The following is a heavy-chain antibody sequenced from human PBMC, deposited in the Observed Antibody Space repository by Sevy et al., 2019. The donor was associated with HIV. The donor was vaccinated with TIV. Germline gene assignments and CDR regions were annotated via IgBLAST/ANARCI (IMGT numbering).Heavy chain of an antibody. CDR3: ARDRGLGYCSGGSCYYGMDV. CDR1: GGSISRYY. J-gene: IGHJ6*02. V-gene: IGHV4-59*01. CDR2: INYSGST. Sequence: SETLSLTCTVSGGSISRYYWYWIRQPPGKGLEWIGYINYSGSTNYNPSLKSRVTISVDTSKSQFSLKLSSVTAADTAVYYCARDRGLGYCSGGSCYYGMDVWGQRTTVTVSS. D-gene: IGHD2-15*01.